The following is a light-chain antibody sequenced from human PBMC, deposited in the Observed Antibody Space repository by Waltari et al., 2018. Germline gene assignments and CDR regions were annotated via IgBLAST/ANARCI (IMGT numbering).Light chain of an antibody. V-gene: IGKV3-15*01. CDR3: QQYNNWPPYT. CDR2: DAS. CDR1: QNIASN. Sequence: DTVMTQSPATLSVSPGERATLSCRASQNIASNLAWYQHKPGQAPRLLIYDASTRATGIPVRFSGSRSGTEFTLTISSLQSEDFAVYYCQQYNNWPPYTFGQGTKLEI. J-gene: IGKJ2*01.